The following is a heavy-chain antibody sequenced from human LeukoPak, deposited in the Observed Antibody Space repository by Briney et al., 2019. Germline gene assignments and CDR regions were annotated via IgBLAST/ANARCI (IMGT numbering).Heavy chain of an antibody. Sequence: PSETLSLTCAVYGGSFSGYYWSWIRQPPGKGLEWIGYIFYSGRTSYNPSLKSRVTISVDTSKNHFSLTLSSVTAADTAVYYCARGQKYIYGYTVTELGSRYFDYWGQGTLVTVSS. J-gene: IGHJ4*02. D-gene: IGHD5-18*01. CDR2: IFYSGRT. CDR1: GGSFSGYY. CDR3: ARGQKYIYGYTVTELGSRYFDY. V-gene: IGHV4-59*01.